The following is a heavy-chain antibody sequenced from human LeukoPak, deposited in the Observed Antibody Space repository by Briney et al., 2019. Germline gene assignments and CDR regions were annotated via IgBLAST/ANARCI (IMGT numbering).Heavy chain of an antibody. CDR1: GFTFSSYG. J-gene: IGHJ4*02. CDR2: ISGSGGST. D-gene: IGHD5-24*01. CDR3: AKSRGWLQLWDY. Sequence: PGRSLRLSCAASGFTFSSYGMHWVRQAPGKGLEWVSAISGSGGSTYYADSVKGRFTISRDNSKNTLYLQMNSLRAEDTAVYYCAKSRGWLQLWDYWGQGTLVTVSS. V-gene: IGHV3-23*01.